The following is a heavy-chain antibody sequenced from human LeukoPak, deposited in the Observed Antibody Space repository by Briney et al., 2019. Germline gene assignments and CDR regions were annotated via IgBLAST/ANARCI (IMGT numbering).Heavy chain of an antibody. CDR2: VSSSSSYI. CDR1: GFTFSSYG. CDR3: ARWDRFHGV. D-gene: IGHD1-14*01. V-gene: IGHV3-21*01. Sequence: GGSLRLSCAASGFTFSSYGMSWVRQAPGKGLEWVSSVSSSSSYIYYANSVKGRFTISRDNAKTSLYLQMNSLGVEDTAVYYCARWDRFHGVWGQGTLVTVSS. J-gene: IGHJ4*02.